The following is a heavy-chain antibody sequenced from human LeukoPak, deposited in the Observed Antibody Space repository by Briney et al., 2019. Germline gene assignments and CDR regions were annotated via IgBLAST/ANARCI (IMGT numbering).Heavy chain of an antibody. Sequence: GGSLRLSCAASGFTFSSYAMHWVRQTPGKGLEWVTVISYDGSNKYYADSVKGRFTISRDNSKRTLYLQMNSLRAEDTAGYYCARESGYSYGYWFDYWGQGTLVTVSS. D-gene: IGHD5-18*01. CDR3: ARESGYSYGYWFDY. CDR2: ISYDGSNK. CDR1: GFTFSSYA. V-gene: IGHV3-30*04. J-gene: IGHJ4*02.